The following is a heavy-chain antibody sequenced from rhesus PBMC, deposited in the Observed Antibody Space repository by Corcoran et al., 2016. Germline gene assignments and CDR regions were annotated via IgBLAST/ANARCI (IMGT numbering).Heavy chain of an antibody. CDR1: GGAISDDSS. V-gene: IGHV4S7*01. CDR2: IYGGSGST. D-gene: IGHD2-21*01. Sequence: QVQLQESGPGLVKPSEPLSLTCAVYGGAISDDSSCSWIAQPPGTGLEWIGQIYGGSGSTYYNPSLKSRVTVSKDTSKNQFSLKLSSVTAADTAVYYCARDLDGSGSRVDYWGQGVLVTVSS. CDR3: ARDLDGSGSRVDY. J-gene: IGHJ4*01.